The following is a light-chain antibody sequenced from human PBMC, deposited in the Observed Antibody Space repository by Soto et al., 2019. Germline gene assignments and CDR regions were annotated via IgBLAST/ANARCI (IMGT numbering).Light chain of an antibody. CDR1: HTIMTY. V-gene: IGKV1-39*01. J-gene: IGKJ2*01. Sequence: DIQMTQSPSSLSASVGDEVTITCRASHTIMTYLNWYQLKPGKPPRLLIYAASSLQSGVPSRFSGSGSGTDFTLKISRVEAEDVGVYFCMQSLQTPRTFGQGTKLEIK. CDR2: AAS. CDR3: MQSLQTPRT.